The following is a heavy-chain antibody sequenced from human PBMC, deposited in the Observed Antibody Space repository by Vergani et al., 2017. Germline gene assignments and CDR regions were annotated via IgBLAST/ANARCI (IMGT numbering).Heavy chain of an antibody. J-gene: IGHJ4*02. CDR1: GGSISSSSYY. Sequence: QLQLQESGPGLVKPSETLSLTCTVSGGSISSSSYYWGWIRQPPGKGLEWIGSIYYSGSTYYNPSLKSRVTISVDTSKNPFYLRLSSVTAADTAVYYCARDGIAVAGTSIDYWGQGSLVAVSS. D-gene: IGHD6-19*01. CDR3: ARDGIAVAGTSIDY. V-gene: IGHV4-39*02. CDR2: IYYSGST.